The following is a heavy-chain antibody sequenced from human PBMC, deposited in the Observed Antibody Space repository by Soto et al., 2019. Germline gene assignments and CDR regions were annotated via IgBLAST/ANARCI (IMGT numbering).Heavy chain of an antibody. J-gene: IGHJ5*02. CDR3: ARERANRRDP. CDR1: GYTFTSYD. V-gene: IGHV1-8*01. CDR2: MKPNSCNT. Sequence: QVQLVQSGAEVKKPGASVKVSCKASGYTFTSYDINWVRQATGQGREWMGWMKPNSCNTGYAQKFQGRVTMTRNTSIRTAYMERSSLRSEDTAVYYCARERANRRDPWGQGTLVTVSS.